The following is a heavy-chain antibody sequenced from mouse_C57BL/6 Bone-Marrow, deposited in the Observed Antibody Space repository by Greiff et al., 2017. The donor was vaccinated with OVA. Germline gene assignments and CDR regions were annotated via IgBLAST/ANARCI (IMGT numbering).Heavy chain of an antibody. J-gene: IGHJ2*01. CDR3: ARKGKITAYYFDY. V-gene: IGHV1-7*01. CDR2: INPSSGYT. Sequence: VQGVESGAELAKPGASVKLSCKASGYTFTSYWMHWVKQRPGQGLEWIGYINPSSGYTKYNQKFKDKATLTADKSSSTAYMQLSSLTYEDSAVYYCARKGKITAYYFDYWGQGTTLTVSS. D-gene: IGHD1-1*01. CDR1: GYTFTSYW.